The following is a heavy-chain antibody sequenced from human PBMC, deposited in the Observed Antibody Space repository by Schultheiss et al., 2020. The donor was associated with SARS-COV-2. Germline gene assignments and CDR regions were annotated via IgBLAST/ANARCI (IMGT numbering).Heavy chain of an antibody. CDR1: GFTFSGSA. CDR3: AKDVPGPFTGDYYYYMDV. V-gene: IGHV3-30*07. J-gene: IGHJ6*03. D-gene: IGHD4-11*01. CDR2: ISYDGSNK. Sequence: GGSLRLSCAASGFTFSGSAMHWVRQAPGKGLEWVAVISYDGSNKYYADSVKGRFTISRDNSKNTLYLQMNSLRAEDTAVYYCAKDVPGPFTGDYYYYMDVWGKGTTVTVSS.